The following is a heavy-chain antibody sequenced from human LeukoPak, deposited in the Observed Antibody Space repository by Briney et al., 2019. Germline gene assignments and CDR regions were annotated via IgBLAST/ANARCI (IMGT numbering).Heavy chain of an antibody. CDR1: GFTFSSYG. CDR3: AKDTDSGYDSWGVVDP. V-gene: IGHV3-30*18. J-gene: IGHJ5*02. Sequence: GGSLRLSCAASGFTFSSYGMHWVRQAPGKGLEWVAVISYDGSNKYYADSVKGRFTISRDNSKNTLYLQMNSLRAEDTAVYYCAKDTDSGYDSWGVVDPWGQGTLVTVSS. CDR2: ISYDGSNK. D-gene: IGHD5-12*01.